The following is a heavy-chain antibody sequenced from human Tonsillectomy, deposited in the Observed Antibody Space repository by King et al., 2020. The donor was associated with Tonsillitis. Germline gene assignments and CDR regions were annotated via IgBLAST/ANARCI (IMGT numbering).Heavy chain of an antibody. V-gene: IGHV3-74*01. CDR2: INSDGSST. J-gene: IGHJ3*02. Sequence: VQLVESGGGLVQPGGSLRLSCAASGFTFSSYWMHWVRQAPGKGLVWVSRINSDGSSTSYADSVKGRFTISRDNAKNTLYLQMNSLRAEDTAVYYCARVRPSGGWADDAFDIWGQGTMVTVSS. CDR3: ARVRPSGGWADDAFDI. D-gene: IGHD6-19*01. CDR1: GFTFSSYW.